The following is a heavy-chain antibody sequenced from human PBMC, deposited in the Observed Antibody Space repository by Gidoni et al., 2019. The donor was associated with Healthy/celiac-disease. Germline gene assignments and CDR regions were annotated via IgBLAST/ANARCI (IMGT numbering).Heavy chain of an antibody. V-gene: IGHV3-53*01. D-gene: IGHD3-16*02. CDR3: ARDTRLNYVWGSYRQDAFDI. CDR1: GFTVSSNY. CDR2: IYSGGST. Sequence: EVQLVESGGGLIQPGGSLRLSCAASGFTVSSNYMSWVRPAPGKGLEWVSVIYSGGSTYYADSVKGRFTISRDNSKNTLYLQMNSLRAEDTAVYYCARDTRLNYVWGSYRQDAFDIWGQGTMVTISS. J-gene: IGHJ3*02.